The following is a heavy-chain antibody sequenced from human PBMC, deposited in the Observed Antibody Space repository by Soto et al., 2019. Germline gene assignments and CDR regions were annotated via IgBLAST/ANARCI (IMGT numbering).Heavy chain of an antibody. V-gene: IGHV4-4*02. CDR3: ATLPAPGDLDC. CDR2: IYHSGST. Sequence: QVQLQESGPGLVKPSGTLSLTCAVSGGSISSSNWWSWVRQPPGKGLEWIGEIYHSGSTNYNPSPKIRVTISVDKPKNQYALTLTSVTAADTAVYYCATLPAPGDLDCWGQGTLVTVSS. J-gene: IGHJ4*02. CDR1: GGSISSSNW.